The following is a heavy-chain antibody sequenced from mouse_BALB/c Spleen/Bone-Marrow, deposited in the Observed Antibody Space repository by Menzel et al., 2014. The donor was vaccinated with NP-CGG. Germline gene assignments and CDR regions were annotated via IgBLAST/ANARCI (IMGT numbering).Heavy chain of an antibody. Sequence: QVQLQQSGAELVRPGVSVKISCKGSGYTFTDYAMHWVKQSHAKSLVWIGVISTYYGDASYNQKFKGKATMTVDKSSSTAYMELARLTSEDSAIYYCAREGGNFPWFAYWGQGTLGTVSA. CDR1: GYTFTDYA. V-gene: IGHV1S137*01. CDR3: AREGGNFPWFAY. CDR2: ISTYYGDA. D-gene: IGHD2-1*01. J-gene: IGHJ3*01.